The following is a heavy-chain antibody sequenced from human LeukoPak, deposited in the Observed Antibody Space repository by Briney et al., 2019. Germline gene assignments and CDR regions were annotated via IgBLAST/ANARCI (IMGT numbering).Heavy chain of an antibody. Sequence: GGSLRLSCAASGFTFSSYSMNWVRQAPGKGLEWVSSISSSSSYIYYADSVKGRFTISRDSAKNSLYLQMNSLRAEDTAVYYCAREGIVGATSEGYYYYYGMDVWGQGTTVTVSS. J-gene: IGHJ6*02. CDR3: AREGIVGATSEGYYYYYGMDV. CDR1: GFTFSSYS. V-gene: IGHV3-21*01. CDR2: ISSSSSYI. D-gene: IGHD1-26*01.